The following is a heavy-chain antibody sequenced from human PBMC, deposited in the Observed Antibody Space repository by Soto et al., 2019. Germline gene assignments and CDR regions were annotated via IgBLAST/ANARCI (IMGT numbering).Heavy chain of an antibody. D-gene: IGHD2-15*01. CDR3: ARKGGSGGGLGY. V-gene: IGHV3-11*01. CDR2: ISRSGTTI. CDR1: GFTINDYY. J-gene: IGHJ4*02. Sequence: QVQLVESGGGLVKPGGSLRLSCAASGFTINDYYMTWIRQAPGKGLEWVSYISRSGTTIYYADSVKGRFTISRDSTNNTLYLQMNTLRAEDTAIYYCARKGGSGGGLGYWCPGTLVTVSS.